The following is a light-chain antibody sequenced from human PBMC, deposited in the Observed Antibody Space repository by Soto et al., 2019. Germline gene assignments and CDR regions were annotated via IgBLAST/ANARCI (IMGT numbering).Light chain of an antibody. CDR1: QSGSSTY. CDR2: DAS. V-gene: IGKV3-20*01. Sequence: IVLTQSPGTLSLSPGERATLSCRASQSGSSTYLAWYQQKPGQAPRLLIYDASRRATGVPDRFSGSGSGTDFTLTISRLEPEDFAVYYCQQYGNSPRTFGQGTKVDI. CDR3: QQYGNSPRT. J-gene: IGKJ1*01.